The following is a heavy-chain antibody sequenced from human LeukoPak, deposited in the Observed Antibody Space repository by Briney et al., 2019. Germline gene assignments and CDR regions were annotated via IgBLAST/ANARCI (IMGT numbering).Heavy chain of an antibody. D-gene: IGHD1-26*01. V-gene: IGHV4-39*07. Sequence: PSETLSLTCSVSGGSIRSPTYSWGWIRQSPGKGLEWIGSIYYSGRVYYNPSLKSRVTISMDTSKNQFSLRLPSVTAADTAVYYCEATAGGATLDQSDYWGQGTLVTVSS. CDR1: GGSIRSPTYS. CDR3: EATAGGATLDQSDY. J-gene: IGHJ4*02. CDR2: IYYSGRV.